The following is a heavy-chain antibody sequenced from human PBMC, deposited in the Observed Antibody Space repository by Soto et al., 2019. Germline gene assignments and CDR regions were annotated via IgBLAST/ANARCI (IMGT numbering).Heavy chain of an antibody. V-gene: IGHV4-39*01. CDR3: ARHPGVEVTGWYFDY. CDR1: GGSISSSSYY. Sequence: SETLSLTCTVSGGSISSSSYYWGWIRQPPGKGLEWIGSIYYSGSTYYNPSLKSRVTISVDTSKNQFSLKLSSVTAADTAVYYCARHPGVEVTGWYFDYWGQGTLVTVSS. D-gene: IGHD2-21*02. J-gene: IGHJ4*02. CDR2: IYYSGST.